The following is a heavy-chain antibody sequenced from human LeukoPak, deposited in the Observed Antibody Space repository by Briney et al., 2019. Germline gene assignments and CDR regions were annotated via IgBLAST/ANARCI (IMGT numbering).Heavy chain of an antibody. D-gene: IGHD3-22*01. CDR1: GFTFSSYS. Sequence: GGSLRLSCAASGFTFSSYSMNWVRQAPGKGLEWVSSISSSGSTIYYADSVKGRFTISRDNAKNSLYLQMNSLRAEDTAVYYCARYYYDSSGYFPCFQHWGQGTLVTVSS. V-gene: IGHV3-21*04. CDR3: ARYYYDSSGYFPCFQH. CDR2: ISSSGSTI. J-gene: IGHJ1*01.